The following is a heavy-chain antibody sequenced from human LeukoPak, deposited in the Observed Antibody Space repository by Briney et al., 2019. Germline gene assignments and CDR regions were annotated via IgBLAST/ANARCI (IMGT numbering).Heavy chain of an antibody. D-gene: IGHD6-13*01. CDR2: INHSGST. J-gene: IGHJ5*02. CDR1: GGSFSGYY. V-gene: IGHV4-34*01. CDR3: ARVRGGYSSSWYGPYNWFDP. Sequence: SETLSLTCAVYGGSFSGYYWSWIRQPPGKGLEWIGEINHSGSTNYNPSLKSRVTISVDTSKNQFSLKLSSVTAADTAVYYCARVRGGYSSSWYGPYNWFDPWGQGTLVTVSS.